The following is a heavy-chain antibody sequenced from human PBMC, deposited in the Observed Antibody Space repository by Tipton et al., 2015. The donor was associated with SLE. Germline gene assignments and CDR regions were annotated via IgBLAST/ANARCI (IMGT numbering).Heavy chain of an antibody. CDR2: ITYDGDNK. D-gene: IGHD1-26*01. V-gene: IGHV3-30-3*01. J-gene: IGHJ5*02. Sequence: RSLRLSCAASRFTFRTYAMHWVRQAPGKGLEWVAMITYDGDNKYYADSVKGRFTISRDNSKNTVYLQMNSLRADDTALYYCARGDVLYYVAPWGQGTLVTVSS. CDR1: RFTFRTYA. CDR3: ARGDVLYYVAP.